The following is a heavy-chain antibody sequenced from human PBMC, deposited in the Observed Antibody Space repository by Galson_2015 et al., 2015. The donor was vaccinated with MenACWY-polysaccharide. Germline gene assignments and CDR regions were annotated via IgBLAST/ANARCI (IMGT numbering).Heavy chain of an antibody. CDR3: ARGDNWNWGY. J-gene: IGHJ4*02. V-gene: IGHV4-4*02. CDR2: IHHSGST. D-gene: IGHD1-7*01. Sequence: ETLSLTCAVSGDSISNTKYWWSWVRQSPGKGLEWTAEIHHSGSTNYNPSLRSRVTISADKSKNQFSLNLSSVTAADTAVYYCARGDNWNWGYWGQGTLVTVSS. CDR1: GDSISNTKYW.